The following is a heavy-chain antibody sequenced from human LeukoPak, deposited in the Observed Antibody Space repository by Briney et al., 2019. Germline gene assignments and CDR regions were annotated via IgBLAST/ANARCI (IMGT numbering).Heavy chain of an antibody. CDR2: IYPGDSDT. CDR1: GYRSTNYC. Sequence: GESLKTSCKGSGYRSTNYCIGWGRQTPGKGVGGWGIIYPGDSDTRYSPSFQGQVTISSDKSITTAYLQWSSLKASDTAIYYCARQQDGARYDSSGLPRSAFDIWGQGTMVTVSS. D-gene: IGHD3-22*01. V-gene: IGHV5-51*01. CDR3: ARQQDGARYDSSGLPRSAFDI. J-gene: IGHJ3*02.